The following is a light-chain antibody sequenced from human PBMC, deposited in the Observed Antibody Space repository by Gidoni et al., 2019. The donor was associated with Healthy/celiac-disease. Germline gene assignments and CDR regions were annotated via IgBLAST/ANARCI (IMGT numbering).Light chain of an antibody. V-gene: IGKV1-39*01. CDR2: AAS. CDR3: QQSYSRPFT. CDR1: QSISSY. J-gene: IGKJ5*01. Sequence: IQMTLSPSSLSASVGDRVTITCRASQSISSYLNWYQQKPGKAPRLLIYAASSWQSGIPARFSGSGSGTEFTLTISSLQPEDFATYYCQQSYSRPFTFXXXTRLEIK.